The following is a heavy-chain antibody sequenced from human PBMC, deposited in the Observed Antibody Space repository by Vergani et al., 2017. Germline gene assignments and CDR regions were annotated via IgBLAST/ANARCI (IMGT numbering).Heavy chain of an antibody. D-gene: IGHD5-24*01. CDR3: AKDLDG. CDR1: GFTFSSYG. Sequence: QVQLVESGGGVVQPGRSLRLSCAASGFTFSSYGMHWVRQAPGKGLEWVAVISYDGSNKYYADSVKGRFTISRDNSKNTLYLQMNSLRAEDTAVYYCAKDLDGGDQGSLVTVSS. CDR2: ISYDGSNK. V-gene: IGHV3-30*18. J-gene: IGHJ4*02.